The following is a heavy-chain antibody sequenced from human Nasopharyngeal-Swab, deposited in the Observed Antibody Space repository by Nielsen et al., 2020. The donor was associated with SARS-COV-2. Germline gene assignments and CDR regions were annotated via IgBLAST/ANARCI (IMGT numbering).Heavy chain of an antibody. CDR2: ISASGGST. CDR3: AKTSARIGYSSGWGPDY. CDR1: GFTFSSYA. J-gene: IGHJ4*02. V-gene: IGHV3-23*01. Sequence: GESLKISCAASGFTFSSYAMSWVRQAPGKGLEWVSGISASGGSTYSADSVKGRFTISRDNSKNTLYLQMNGLRADDTAVYYCAKTSARIGYSSGWGPDYWGQGTLVTVSS. D-gene: IGHD6-19*01.